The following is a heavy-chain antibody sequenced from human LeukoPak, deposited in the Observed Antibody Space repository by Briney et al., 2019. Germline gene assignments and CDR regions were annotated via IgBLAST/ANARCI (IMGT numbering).Heavy chain of an antibody. V-gene: IGHV4-34*01. D-gene: IGHD6-6*01. CDR2: INHSGST. CDR3: ASGIAARPGAFDI. CDR1: GGSFSGYY. Sequence: SQTLSPTRALHGGSFSGYYWSWIRQPPGKGLEWIGEINHSGSTNYNPSLKSRVTISVDTSKNQFSLKLSSVTAADTAVYYCASGIAARPGAFDIWGQGTMVTVSS. J-gene: IGHJ3*02.